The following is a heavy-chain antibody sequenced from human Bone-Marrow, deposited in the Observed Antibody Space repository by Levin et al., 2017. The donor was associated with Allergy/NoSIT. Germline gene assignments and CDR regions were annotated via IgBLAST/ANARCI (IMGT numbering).Heavy chain of an antibody. CDR1: GGSFSGYY. CDR2: INHSGST. D-gene: IGHD4-17*01. CDR3: ARPVYGDYSDYQDY. Sequence: SETLSLTCAVYGGSFSGYYWSWIRQPPGKGLEWIGEINHSGSTNYNPSLKSRVTISVDTSKNQFSLKLSSVTAADTAVYYCARPVYGDYSDYQDYWGQGTLVTVSS. V-gene: IGHV4-34*01. J-gene: IGHJ4*02.